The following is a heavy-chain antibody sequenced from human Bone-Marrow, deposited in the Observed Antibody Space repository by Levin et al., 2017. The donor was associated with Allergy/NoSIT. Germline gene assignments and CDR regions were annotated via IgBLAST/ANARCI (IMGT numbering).Heavy chain of an antibody. Sequence: SQTLSLTCAVYGASFTAFPWSWIRQPPGRGLEWIGEINYSGSANYNPSLESRVTISVDTSKKQFSLKLNSVTAADTAVYYCARAWGISVSSRSRGSYFDSWGRGTLVSVSS. CDR1: GASFTAFP. J-gene: IGHJ4*02. D-gene: IGHD1-14*01. CDR3: ARAWGISVSSRSRGSYFDS. V-gene: IGHV4-34*01. CDR2: INYSGSA.